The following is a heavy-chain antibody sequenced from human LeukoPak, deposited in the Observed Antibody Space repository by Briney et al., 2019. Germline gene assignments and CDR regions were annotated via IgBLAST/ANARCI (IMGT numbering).Heavy chain of an antibody. V-gene: IGHV1-46*01. D-gene: IGHD3-22*01. Sequence: ASVKVSCKASGYTFTSYYMHWVRQAPGQGLEWMGIINPSGGSTSYAQKFQGRVTMTRDTSTSTVYMELSSLRSEDTAVYYRARDDVYDSSGYSLMYYFDYWGQGTLVTVSS. CDR2: INPSGGST. J-gene: IGHJ4*02. CDR1: GYTFTSYY. CDR3: ARDDVYDSSGYSLMYYFDY.